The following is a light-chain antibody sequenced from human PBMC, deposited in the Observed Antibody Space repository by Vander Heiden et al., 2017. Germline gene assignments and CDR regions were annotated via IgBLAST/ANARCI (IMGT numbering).Light chain of an antibody. J-gene: IGKJ2*01. Sequence: DIVLTQSPATLSLSPGERATLSCRASQSVSSSYLAWYQQKPGQAPRLLIYGASSRATDIPDRFSGSGSGTDFTLTISRLEPEDFAVYYCQQYGSSFAFGQGTKLEIK. V-gene: IGKV3-20*01. CDR1: QSVSSSY. CDR2: GAS. CDR3: QQYGSSFA.